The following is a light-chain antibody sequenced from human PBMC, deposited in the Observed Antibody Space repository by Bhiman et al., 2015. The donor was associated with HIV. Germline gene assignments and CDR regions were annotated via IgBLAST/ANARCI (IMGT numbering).Light chain of an antibody. Sequence: QSALTQPPSASGSPGQSVTISCTGTSSDIGDSDSVSWYQQRPGKAPKLMIYEVIKRPSGVPDRFSGSKSGNTASLTVSGLQAEDEADYYCCSYAGTYSYVFGTGTKVTVL. CDR2: EVI. CDR3: CSYAGTYSYV. CDR1: SSDIGDSDS. J-gene: IGLJ1*01. V-gene: IGLV2-8*01.